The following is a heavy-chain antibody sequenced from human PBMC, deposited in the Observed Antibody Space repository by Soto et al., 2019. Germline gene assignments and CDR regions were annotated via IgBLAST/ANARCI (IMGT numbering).Heavy chain of an antibody. J-gene: IGHJ6*02. CDR3: ARDYYYGSGSPHFPPPRYYYYYGMDV. Sequence: GASVKVSCKASGYTFTSYYMHWVRQAPGQGLEWMGIINPSGGSTSYAQKFQGRVTMTRDTSTSTVYMELSSLRSEDTAVYYCARDYYYGSGSPHFPPPRYYYYYGMDVWGQGTTVTVSS. D-gene: IGHD3-10*01. CDR1: GYTFTSYY. CDR2: INPSGGST. V-gene: IGHV1-46*01.